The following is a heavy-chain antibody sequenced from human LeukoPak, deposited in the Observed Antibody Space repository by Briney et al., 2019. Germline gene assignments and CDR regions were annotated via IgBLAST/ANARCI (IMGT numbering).Heavy chain of an antibody. CDR2: IIPIFGTA. CDR1: GGTFSSYA. Sequence: SVKVSCKASGGTFSSYAISWVRQAPGQGLEWMGGIIPIFGTANYAQKFQGRVTMTRDTSTSTVYMELSSLRSEDTAVYYCARAIAAAGLDYWGQGTLVTVSS. J-gene: IGHJ4*02. CDR3: ARAIAAAGLDY. D-gene: IGHD6-13*01. V-gene: IGHV1-69*05.